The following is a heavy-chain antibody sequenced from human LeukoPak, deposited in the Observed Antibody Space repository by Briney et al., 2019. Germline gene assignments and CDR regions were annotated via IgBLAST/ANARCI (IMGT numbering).Heavy chain of an antibody. J-gene: IGHJ5*02. CDR1: GGSISSSSYY. CDR3: ARHDGYYDFWSGYSTGWFDP. CDR2: IYYSGST. D-gene: IGHD3-3*01. V-gene: IGHV4-39*01. Sequence: SETLSLTCTVSGGSISSSSYYWGWIRQPPGKGLEWIGSIYYSGSTYYNPSLKSRVTISVYTSKNQFSLKLSSVTAADTAVYYCARHDGYYDFWSGYSTGWFDPWGQGTLVTVSS.